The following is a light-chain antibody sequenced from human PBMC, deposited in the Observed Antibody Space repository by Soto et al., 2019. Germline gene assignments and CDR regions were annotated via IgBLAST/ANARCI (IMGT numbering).Light chain of an antibody. CDR1: QSVGGY. J-gene: IGKJ5*01. CDR2: DAS. V-gene: IGKV3-11*01. CDR3: QQHCNRPIT. Sequence: EIVLTQSPATLSLSPWERATLSYRASQSVGGYLAWYQQRPGQAPKVLIYDASNRDSGIPVRFSGSGSGTDFTLTISSLEPEDFAIYYCQQHCNRPITFGQGTRLEIK.